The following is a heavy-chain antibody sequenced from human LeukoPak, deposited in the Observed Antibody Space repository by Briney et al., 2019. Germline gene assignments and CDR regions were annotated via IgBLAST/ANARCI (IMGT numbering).Heavy chain of an antibody. Sequence: SETLSLTCAVYGGSFSGYYWSWIRQPPGKGLEWIGEISHSGSTNYNPSLKSRVTISVDTSKNQFSLKLSSVTAADTAVYYCARGVLDAYWRQGTLVTVSS. D-gene: IGHD2/OR15-2a*01. J-gene: IGHJ4*02. CDR1: GGSFSGYY. CDR3: ARGVLDAY. V-gene: IGHV4-34*01. CDR2: ISHSGST.